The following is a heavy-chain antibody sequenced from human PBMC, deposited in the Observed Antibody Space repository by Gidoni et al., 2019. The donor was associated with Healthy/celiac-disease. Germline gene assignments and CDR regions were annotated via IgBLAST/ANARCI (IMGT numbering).Heavy chain of an antibody. CDR1: GGSISSSSYY. CDR2: IYYSGST. J-gene: IGHJ5*02. D-gene: IGHD4-4*01. Sequence: QLQLQESGPGLVKPSETLSLTCTVSGGSISSSSYYWGWFRQPPGKGLEWIGSIYYSGSTYYNPSLKSRVTISVDTSKNQFSLKLSSVTAADTAVYYCARQRRRNYLPREGLNWFDPWGQGTLVTVSS. V-gene: IGHV4-39*01. CDR3: ARQRRRNYLPREGLNWFDP.